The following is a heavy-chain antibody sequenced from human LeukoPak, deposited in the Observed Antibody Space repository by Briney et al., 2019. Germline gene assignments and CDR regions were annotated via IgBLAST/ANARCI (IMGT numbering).Heavy chain of an antibody. D-gene: IGHD4-17*01. J-gene: IGHJ3*02. Sequence: GGSLRLSCAASGFTFSSYGMHWVRQAPGKGLEWVAVISYDGSNKYYADSVKGRFTISRDNSKNTLYLQMNSLRAEDTAVYYCARELTTVTTDDAFDIWGQGTMVTVSS. CDR3: ARELTTVTTDDAFDI. V-gene: IGHV3-30*03. CDR1: GFTFSSYG. CDR2: ISYDGSNK.